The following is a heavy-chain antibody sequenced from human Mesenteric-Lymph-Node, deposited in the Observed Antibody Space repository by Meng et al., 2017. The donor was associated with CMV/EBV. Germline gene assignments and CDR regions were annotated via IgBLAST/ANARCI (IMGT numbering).Heavy chain of an antibody. J-gene: IGHJ4*02. CDR3: AKLTTSGTWFDF. CDR1: GGSISSGGYY. Sequence: TVSGGSISSGGYYWSWIRQHPGKGLEWIGYIYYSGSTYYNPSLKSRVTISVDTSKNQLSLKMKSVTAADSAVYYCAKLTTSGTWFDFWGQGTLVTVSS. V-gene: IGHV4-31*02. D-gene: IGHD1/OR15-1a*01. CDR2: IYYSGST.